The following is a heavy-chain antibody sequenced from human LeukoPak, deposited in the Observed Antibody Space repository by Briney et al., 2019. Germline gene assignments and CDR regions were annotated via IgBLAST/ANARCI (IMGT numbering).Heavy chain of an antibody. D-gene: IGHD5-24*01. J-gene: IGHJ5*02. Sequence: PSETLSLTCTVSGGSISSYYWSWIRQPPGKGLEWIGYIYTSGSTNYNPSLKSRVTISVDTSKNQFSLKLSSVTAADTAVYYCARHDVVDGYPFDPWGQGTLVTVSS. CDR3: ARHDVVDGYPFDP. CDR2: IYTSGST. V-gene: IGHV4-4*09. CDR1: GGSISSYY.